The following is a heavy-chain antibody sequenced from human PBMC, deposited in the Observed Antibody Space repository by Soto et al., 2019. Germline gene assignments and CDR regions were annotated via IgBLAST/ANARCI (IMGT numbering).Heavy chain of an antibody. D-gene: IGHD3-22*01. CDR3: ARWGSSGFYEY. J-gene: IGHJ4*02. V-gene: IGHV4-59*08. CDR2: IYYSGST. CDR1: GGSISNYY. Sequence: SETLSLTCTVSGGSISNYYWSWIRQPPGKGLEWIGYIYYSGSTNYNPSLKSRVTISVDTSKNQFSLKLSSVSAADTAVYYCARWGSSGFYEYWGQGTLVTVS.